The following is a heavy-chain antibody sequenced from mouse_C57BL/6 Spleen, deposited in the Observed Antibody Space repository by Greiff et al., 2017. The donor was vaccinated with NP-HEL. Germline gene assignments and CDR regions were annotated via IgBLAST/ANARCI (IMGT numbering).Heavy chain of an antibody. J-gene: IGHJ3*01. CDR1: GFTFSSYA. CDR3: ARDRNYYGSSPSFAY. Sequence: DVQLVESGGGLVKPGGSLKLSCAASGFTFSSYAMSWVRQTPEKRLEWVATISDGGSYTYYPDNVKGRFTISRDNAKNNLYLQMSHLKSEDTAMYYCARDRNYYGSSPSFAYWGQGTLVTVSA. D-gene: IGHD1-1*01. CDR2: ISDGGSYT. V-gene: IGHV5-4*01.